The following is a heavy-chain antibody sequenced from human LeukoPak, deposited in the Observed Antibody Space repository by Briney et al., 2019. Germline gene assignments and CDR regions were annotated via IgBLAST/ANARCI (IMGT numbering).Heavy chain of an antibody. D-gene: IGHD3-16*02. Sequence: ASETLSLTCTVSGGSISSSSYYWGWIRQPPGKGLEWIGSIYYSGSTYYNPSLKSRVTISVDTSKNQFSLKLSSVTAADTAVYYCARGRKYYDYVWGSYPLDRQDAFDIWGQGTMVTVSS. CDR1: GGSISSSSYY. V-gene: IGHV4-39*07. J-gene: IGHJ3*02. CDR3: ARGRKYYDYVWGSYPLDRQDAFDI. CDR2: IYYSGST.